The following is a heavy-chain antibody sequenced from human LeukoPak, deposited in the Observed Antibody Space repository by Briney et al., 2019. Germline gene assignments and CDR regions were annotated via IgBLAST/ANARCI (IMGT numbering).Heavy chain of an antibody. Sequence: SETLSLTCAVYGGSFSGYYWSWIRQPPGKGLEWIGEINHSGSTNYNPSLKSRVTISVDTSKNQFSLKLNSVTAADTAVYYCGGFIYDSSDWQIFNYWGQGTLVTASS. CDR2: INHSGST. V-gene: IGHV4-34*01. CDR1: GGSFSGYY. CDR3: GGFIYDSSDWQIFNY. J-gene: IGHJ4*02. D-gene: IGHD3-22*01.